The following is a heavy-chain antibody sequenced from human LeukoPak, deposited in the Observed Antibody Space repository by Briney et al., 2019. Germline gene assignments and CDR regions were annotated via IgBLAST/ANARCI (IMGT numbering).Heavy chain of an antibody. Sequence: GGSLRLSCAASGFTFSSYAMSWVRQAPGKGLEWVSAISGSGGSTYYADSVKGRFTISRDNSKNTLYLQMNSLRAEDTAVYFCARSQDDKQQLLTPYAFDIWGQGTMVTVSS. CDR2: ISGSGGST. J-gene: IGHJ3*02. V-gene: IGHV3-23*01. CDR3: ARSQDDKQQLLTPYAFDI. D-gene: IGHD6-13*01. CDR1: GFTFSSYA.